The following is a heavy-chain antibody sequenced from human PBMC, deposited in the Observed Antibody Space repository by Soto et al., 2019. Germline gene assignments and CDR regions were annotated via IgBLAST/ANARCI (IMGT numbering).Heavy chain of an antibody. CDR2: MYPGDSDT. D-gene: IGHD3-9*01. CDR1: GYSFTTYW. V-gene: IGHV5-51*03. J-gene: IGHJ4*02. Sequence: PGESLKISCKTSGYSFTTYWIGGGREMAGKGLEWLGIMYPGDSDTRYNPSFEGQVIISADKSSTTAYLQWSGLKASDSAIYYCATSLPFFDWLIYGLYFDFWGQGTRVTVSS. CDR3: ATSLPFFDWLIYGLYFDF.